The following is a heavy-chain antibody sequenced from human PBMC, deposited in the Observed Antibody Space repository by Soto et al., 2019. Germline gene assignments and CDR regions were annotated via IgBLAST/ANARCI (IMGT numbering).Heavy chain of an antibody. CDR2: ILPVFGTA. D-gene: IGHD4-17*01. CDR3: ARGHEYGGNSDAFDI. V-gene: IGHV1-69*14. Sequence: QVHLVQSGAEVKKPGSSVKVSCKASGGTFSTSSINWLRQAPGQRPEWMGNILPVFGTADYAENFRDRVTTTADKSANTAYMELRRLFSEDAAVYYCARGHEYGGNSDAFDIWGEGTMVTVSS. CDR1: GGTFSTSS. J-gene: IGHJ3*02.